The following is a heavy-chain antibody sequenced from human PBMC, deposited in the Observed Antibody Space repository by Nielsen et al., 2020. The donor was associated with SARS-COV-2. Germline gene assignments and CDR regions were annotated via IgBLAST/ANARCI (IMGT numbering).Heavy chain of an antibody. D-gene: IGHD2-2*01. CDR2: ISWNSGSI. CDR3: AKDESDSRSSWFDP. V-gene: IGHV3-9*01. J-gene: IGHJ5*02. Sequence: GGSLRLSCAASGFTFDDYAMHWVRQAPGKGLEWVSGISWNSGSIGYADSVKGRFTISRDNSKNTLYLQMNSLRAEDTAVYYCAKDESDSRSSWFDPWGQGTLVTVSS. CDR1: GFTFDDYA.